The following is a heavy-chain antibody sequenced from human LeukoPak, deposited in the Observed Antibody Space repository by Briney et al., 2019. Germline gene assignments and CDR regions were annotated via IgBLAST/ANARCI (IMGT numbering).Heavy chain of an antibody. V-gene: IGHV4-59*08. J-gene: IGHJ5*02. CDR1: GGSISSYH. CDR2: IYYSGST. D-gene: IGHD3-10*01. Sequence: SETLSLTCTVSGGSISSYHWSWIRQPPGKGLEWIGYIYYSGSTNYNPSLKSRVTISVDTPKNQFSLKLSSVTAADTAVYYCARGHYYGSGSYFGWFDPWGQGTLVTVSS. CDR3: ARGHYYGSGSYFGWFDP.